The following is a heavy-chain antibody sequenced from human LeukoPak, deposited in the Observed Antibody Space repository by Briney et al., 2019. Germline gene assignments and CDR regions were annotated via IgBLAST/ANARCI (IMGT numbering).Heavy chain of an antibody. CDR1: GITLSNYG. CDR3: AKRGVVIRVFLVGFHKEASYFDS. J-gene: IGHJ4*02. D-gene: IGHD3-10*01. V-gene: IGHV3-23*01. Sequence: GGSLRLSCAVSGITLSNYGMSRVRQVPGKGLEWVAVISGSGGNTYYADSVKGRFTISRDNSKNTLYLQMNSLRAEDTAVYFCAKRGVVIRVFLVGFHKEASYFDSWGQGALVTVSS. CDR2: ISGSGGNT.